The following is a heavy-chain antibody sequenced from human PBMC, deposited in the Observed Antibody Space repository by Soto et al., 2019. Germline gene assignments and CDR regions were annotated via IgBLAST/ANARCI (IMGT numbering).Heavy chain of an antibody. D-gene: IGHD6-19*01. CDR2: IRSKANSYAT. V-gene: IGHV3-73*02. Sequence: EVQLVESGGGLVQPGGSLKLSCAASGFTFSGSAMHWVRQASGKGLEWVGRIRSKANSYATAYAASVKGRFTISRDDSKNTAYLQMNSLKTEDTAVYYCTRVATVAGPYYYYYSGMDVWGQGTTVTVSS. CDR1: GFTFSGSA. CDR3: TRVATVAGPYYYYYSGMDV. J-gene: IGHJ6*02.